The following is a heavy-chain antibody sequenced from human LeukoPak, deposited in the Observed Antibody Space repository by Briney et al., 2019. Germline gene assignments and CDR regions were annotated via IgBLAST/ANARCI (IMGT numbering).Heavy chain of an antibody. CDR2: ISSSSTTI. V-gene: IGHV3-48*03. CDR3: ARDLYLDY. CDR1: GFTFSSYE. J-gene: IGHJ4*02. Sequence: PGGSLRLSCAASGFTFSSYEMNWVRQAPGKGLEWVSYISSSSTTIYYADSVKGRFTISRDNAKNSLYLQMNSLRAEDTAVYYCARDLYLDYWGQGTLVTVSS.